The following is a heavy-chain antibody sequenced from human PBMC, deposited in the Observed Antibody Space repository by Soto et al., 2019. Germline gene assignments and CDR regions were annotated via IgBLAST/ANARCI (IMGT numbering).Heavy chain of an antibody. D-gene: IGHD1-26*01. CDR2: XXHXGXT. CDR3: ASSSGTYSFFDY. V-gene: IGHV4-38-2*01. J-gene: IGHJ4*02. Sequence: PSETLSLTCAVSAYSISSSYYWGWIRQPPGKGLXWXGRXXHXGXTXYXXXXKRRVTVSVDTSKNQFSLKLRSVTAADTAFYYCASSSGTYSFFDYWGKGTLVTVSS. CDR1: AYSISSSYY.